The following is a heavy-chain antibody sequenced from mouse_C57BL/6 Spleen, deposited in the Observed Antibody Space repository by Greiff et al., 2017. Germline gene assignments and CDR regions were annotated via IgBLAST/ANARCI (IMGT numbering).Heavy chain of an antibody. CDR1: GFTFSSYA. CDR2: ISDGGSYT. D-gene: IGHD2-4*01. V-gene: IGHV5-4*01. J-gene: IGHJ1*03. CDR3: ARDFDYDRDWYFDV. Sequence: EVKLEESGGGLVKPGGSLKLSCAASGFTFSSYAMSWVRQTPEKRLEWVATISDGGSYTYYPDNVKGRFTISRDNAKNNLYLQMSHLKSEDTAMYYCARDFDYDRDWYFDVWGTGTTVTVSS.